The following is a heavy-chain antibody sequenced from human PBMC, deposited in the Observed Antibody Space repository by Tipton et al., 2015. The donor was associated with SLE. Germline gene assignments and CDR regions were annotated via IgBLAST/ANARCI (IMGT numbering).Heavy chain of an antibody. J-gene: IGHJ4*02. Sequence: GSLRLSCATSGFTFKSSWMTWVRQAPGRGLEWVGRSEVTADGETTVYAVSVKGRFSISRDDSKNTLYLQMNSLKTDDTAVYYCTTVRFLEWLPDTDYFDYWGQGTLVTVSS. CDR3: TTVRFLEWLPDTDYFDY. CDR1: GFTFKSSW. CDR2: SEVTADGETT. V-gene: IGHV3-15*04. D-gene: IGHD3-3*01.